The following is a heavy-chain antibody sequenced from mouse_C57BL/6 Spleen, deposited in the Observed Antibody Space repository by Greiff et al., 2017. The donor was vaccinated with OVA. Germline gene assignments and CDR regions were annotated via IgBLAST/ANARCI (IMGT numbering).Heavy chain of an antibody. Sequence: LQESGPELVKPGASVKISCKASGYSFTDYNMNWVKQSNGKSLEWIGVINPNYGTTSYNQKFKGKATLTVDQSSSTAYMQLNSLTSEDSAVYYCARSLITTVVAEAMDYWGQGTSVTVSS. CDR2: INPNYGTT. V-gene: IGHV1-39*01. CDR3: ARSLITTVVAEAMDY. CDR1: GYSFTDYN. J-gene: IGHJ4*01. D-gene: IGHD1-1*01.